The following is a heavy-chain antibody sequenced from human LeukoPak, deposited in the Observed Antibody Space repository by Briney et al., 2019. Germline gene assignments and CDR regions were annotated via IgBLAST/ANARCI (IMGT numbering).Heavy chain of an antibody. CDR3: ARAAFYYDSSGWLNY. Sequence: SQTLSLTCTVSGASISSGSSYWSWIRQPAGNRPEWIGRIYYTGKTNYNPSLKSRVTMSVDTSKNQFSLKLSSVTAADTAVYYCARAAFYYDSSGWLNYWGQGTLVTVSS. D-gene: IGHD3-22*01. V-gene: IGHV4-61*02. CDR1: GASISSGSSY. J-gene: IGHJ4*02. CDR2: IYYTGKT.